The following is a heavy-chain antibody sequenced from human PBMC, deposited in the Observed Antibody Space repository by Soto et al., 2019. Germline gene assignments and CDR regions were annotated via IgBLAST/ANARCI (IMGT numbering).Heavy chain of an antibody. CDR1: GFTFSTYA. J-gene: IGHJ4*02. CDR3: AKHRTTRWGLHFDH. CDR2: ISGSDGGT. Sequence: EVQLLESGGGLVQPGGSLRLACAASGFTFSTYAMSWVRQAPGKGLEWVSGISGSDGGTYYADSVKGRFTISRDTSKNTLFLQINSLRVQDTAVYFCAKHRTTRWGLHFDHWGQGSLVTVSS. D-gene: IGHD2-21*02. V-gene: IGHV3-23*01.